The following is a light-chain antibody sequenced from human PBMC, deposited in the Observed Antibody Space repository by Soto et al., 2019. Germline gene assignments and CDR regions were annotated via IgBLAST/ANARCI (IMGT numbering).Light chain of an antibody. J-gene: IGLJ1*01. CDR1: SSDVGGYSY. CDR2: DVS. Sequence: QSALTQPRSVSGSPGQSVTISCTGTSSDVGGYSYVSWFQQHPGKAPKLMINDVSKRPSGVPDRFSGSKTGNTASLTISGLQAEDEADYYCCSYAGSYTLYVFGTGNKLTVL. V-gene: IGLV2-11*01. CDR3: CSYAGSYTLYV.